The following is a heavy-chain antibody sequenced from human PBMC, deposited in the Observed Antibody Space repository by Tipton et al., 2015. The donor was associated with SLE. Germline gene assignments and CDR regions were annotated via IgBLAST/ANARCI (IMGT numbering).Heavy chain of an antibody. CDR3: ARDSPTVAGTCDS. CDR2: IYASGST. V-gene: IGHV4-4*07. D-gene: IGHD6-19*01. J-gene: IGHJ4*02. CDR1: DGSISDYY. Sequence: GLVKPSETLSLTCSVSDGSISDYYWTWIRQPAGEGLEWIGRIYASGSTNYNPSLRSRAAMSVDTSKSHFSLTLTSVTAADTAVYYCARDSPTVAGTCDSWSQGTLVIVSA.